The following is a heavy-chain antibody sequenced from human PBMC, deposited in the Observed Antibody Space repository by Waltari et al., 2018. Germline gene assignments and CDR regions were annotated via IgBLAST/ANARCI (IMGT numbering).Heavy chain of an antibody. CDR1: GYTFTSYA. CDR2: INAGNGNT. Sequence: QVQLVQSGAEVKKPGASVKVSCKASGYTFTSYAMHWVLQAPGQRLEWMGWINAGNGNTKYSQKFQGRVTITRDTSASTVYMELSSLRSEDTAVYYCARVGGLVGYYGMDVWGQGTTVTVSS. V-gene: IGHV1-3*01. J-gene: IGHJ6*02. CDR3: ARVGGLVGYYGMDV. D-gene: IGHD2-8*02.